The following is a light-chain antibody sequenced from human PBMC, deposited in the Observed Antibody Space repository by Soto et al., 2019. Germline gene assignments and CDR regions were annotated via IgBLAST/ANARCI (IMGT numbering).Light chain of an antibody. CDR2: GAS. J-gene: IGKJ1*01. Sequence: EVVMTQSPATLSVSPGEGATLSCRASQSVSNNLAWYQQKPGQAPRLLICGASSRATGIPDRFSGSGSGTDFTLTISRLEPEDFAVYYCQQYGSSRTFGQGTKVDIK. V-gene: IGKV3-20*01. CDR3: QQYGSSRT. CDR1: QSVSNN.